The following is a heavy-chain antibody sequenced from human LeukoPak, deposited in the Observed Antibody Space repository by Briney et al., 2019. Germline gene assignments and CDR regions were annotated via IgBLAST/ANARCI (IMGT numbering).Heavy chain of an antibody. CDR3: VRSAFHAGSGNYYDY. J-gene: IGHJ4*02. D-gene: IGHD3-22*01. Sequence: GGSLRLSCAASGFTFSNYWIHWVRQAPGKGLVWVSRIDNAGSITTYADSVKGRFTISRDNAENTLYPQMNSLRVEDTAVYYCVRSAFHAGSGNYYDYWGQGTLVTVSS. CDR1: GFTFSNYW. V-gene: IGHV3-74*03. CDR2: IDNAGSIT.